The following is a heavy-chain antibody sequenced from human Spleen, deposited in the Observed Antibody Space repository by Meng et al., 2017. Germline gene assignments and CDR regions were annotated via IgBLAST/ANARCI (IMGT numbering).Heavy chain of an antibody. CDR2: ISSSSSYI. CDR3: AKGITMIVVVPDY. D-gene: IGHD3-22*01. CDR1: GFTFSTSS. J-gene: IGHJ4*02. Sequence: GGSLRLSCAASGFTFSTSSMNWVRQAPGKGLEWVSSISSSSSYIYYADSVKGRITISRDNAKNSLYLQMNSLRAEDTAVYYCAKGITMIVVVPDYWGQGTLVTVSS. V-gene: IGHV3-21*04.